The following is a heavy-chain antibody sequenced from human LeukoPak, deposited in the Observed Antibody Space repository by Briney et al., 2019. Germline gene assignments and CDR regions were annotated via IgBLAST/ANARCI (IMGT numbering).Heavy chain of an antibody. Sequence: SETLSLTCTFSGGSITSYYWSWIRQPAGKGLEWIGRIHTSGSTNYNPSLKSRVTMSVDTSKNQFSLKLSSVTAADTAVYYCAKGRTGYSYGYGIDYWGQGTLVTVSS. CDR3: AKGRTGYSYGYGIDY. D-gene: IGHD5-18*01. CDR1: GGSITSYY. CDR2: IHTSGST. J-gene: IGHJ4*02. V-gene: IGHV4-4*07.